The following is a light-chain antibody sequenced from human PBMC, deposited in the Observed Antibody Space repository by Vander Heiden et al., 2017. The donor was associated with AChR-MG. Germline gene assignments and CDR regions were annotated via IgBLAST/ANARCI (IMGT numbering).Light chain of an antibody. CDR1: HGIGGW. CDR3: QQYNDYLAT. J-gene: IGKJ4*01. Sequence: DTQMTQSPSTLSASVGDRVTITCRASHGIGGWLAWYQQKPGKATLETGVPSRFSGSVSGTEFTLTISSLQPDDFATYYCQQYNDYLATFGGGTKVEI. V-gene: IGKV1-5*03.